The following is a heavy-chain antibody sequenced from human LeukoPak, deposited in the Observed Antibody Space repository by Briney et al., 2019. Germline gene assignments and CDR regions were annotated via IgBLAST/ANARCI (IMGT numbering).Heavy chain of an antibody. J-gene: IGHJ4*02. CDR2: IIPILGIA. CDR3: ARTVMTTGQQGLFDY. D-gene: IGHD4-17*01. CDR1: GGTFSSYA. V-gene: IGHV1-69*04. Sequence: ASVKVSCKASGGTFSSYAISWVRQAPGQGLEWMGRIIPILGIANYAQKFQGRVTITADKSTSTAYMGLSSLRSEDTAVYYCARTVMTTGQQGLFDYWGQGTLVTVSS.